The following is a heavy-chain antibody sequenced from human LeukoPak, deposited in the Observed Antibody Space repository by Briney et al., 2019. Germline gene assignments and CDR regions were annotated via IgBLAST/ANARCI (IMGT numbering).Heavy chain of an antibody. J-gene: IGHJ4*02. Sequence: PGGSLRLSYSAPGFTFSSYAMHWVRQAPGQGLVWVSRINTDGRSTSYGDSVTGRFTMSRDNAKNTLYLQMNSLRAEDTAVYYCVRDVWGDRDGFFDYWAQGTLVTVSS. CDR1: GFTFSSYA. D-gene: IGHD2-21*01. CDR2: INTDGRST. CDR3: VRDVWGDRDGFFDY. V-gene: IGHV3-74*01.